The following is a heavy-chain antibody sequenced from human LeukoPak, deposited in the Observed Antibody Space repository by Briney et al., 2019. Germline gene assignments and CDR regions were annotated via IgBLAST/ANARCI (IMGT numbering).Heavy chain of an antibody. CDR1: GFSFSSYA. Sequence: GGSLRLSCAASGFSFSSYAMSWVRQAPGKGLEWVSAISKSGDSTFYADSVKGRFTISRDNSKNTLYLQMNSLRAEDTAVYYCAREDTGGLDYWGQGILVTVSP. V-gene: IGHV3-23*01. D-gene: IGHD2-8*02. CDR2: ISKSGDST. J-gene: IGHJ4*02. CDR3: AREDTGGLDY.